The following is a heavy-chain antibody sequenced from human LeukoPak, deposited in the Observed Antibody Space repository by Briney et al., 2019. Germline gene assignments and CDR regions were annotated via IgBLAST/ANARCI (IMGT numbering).Heavy chain of an antibody. D-gene: IGHD3-3*01. V-gene: IGHV3-21*01. J-gene: IGHJ4*02. CDR2: ISSRSSYI. CDR3: TLSGPRTLDY. Sequence: GESLRLSCAASGFTFSSYSMNWVRQAPGKGLEWVSSISSRSSYIYYADSVKGRFTISRDNAKNSLYLQMNSLRAEDTAVYYCTLSGPRTLDYWGQGTLVTVSS. CDR1: GFTFSSYS.